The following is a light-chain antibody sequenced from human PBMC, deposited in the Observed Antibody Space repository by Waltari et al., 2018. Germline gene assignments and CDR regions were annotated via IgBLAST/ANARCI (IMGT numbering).Light chain of an antibody. J-gene: IGKJ1*01. CDR3: LQSYNHAGT. Sequence: DIQMTQSPSSLSASVGDRVTITCRASQSISSYLNWYQQKPGKAPKLLIYAASSLQSGVPSRFSGSGSGRDFTLIISSLQPEDFATYFCLQSYNHAGTFGQGTKVEIK. V-gene: IGKV1-39*01. CDR1: QSISSY. CDR2: AAS.